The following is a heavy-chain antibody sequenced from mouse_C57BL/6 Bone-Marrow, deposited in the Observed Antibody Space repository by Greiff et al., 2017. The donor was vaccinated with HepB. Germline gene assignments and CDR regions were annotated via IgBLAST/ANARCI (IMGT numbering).Heavy chain of an antibody. CDR2: ITHSGET. V-gene: IGHV12-3*01. J-gene: IGHJ2*01. Sequence: QVQLQQSGPGLVKPSQSLFLTCSITGFPITSGYYWIWIRQSPGKPLEWMGYITHSGETFYNPSLQSPISITRETSKNQFFLQLNSVTTEDTAMYYCAGGPYQHGYFDYWGQGTTLTVSS. CDR3: AGGPYQHGYFDY. D-gene: IGHD1-1*01. CDR1: GFPITSGYY.